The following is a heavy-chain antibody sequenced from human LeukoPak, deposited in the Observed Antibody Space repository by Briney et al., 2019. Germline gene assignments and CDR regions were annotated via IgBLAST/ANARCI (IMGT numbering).Heavy chain of an antibody. V-gene: IGHV3-23*01. Sequence: GGSLRLSCAASGFTFSSYALIWVRQAPRKGLEWVSAISASSGEAHFADSVRGRFTISRDKSKNTLYLQMNSLGADDTAMYYCAANTGDSGSAFDMWGQGTMVTVSS. CDR2: ISASSGEA. D-gene: IGHD2-21*02. CDR1: GFTFSSYA. J-gene: IGHJ3*02. CDR3: AANTGDSGSAFDM.